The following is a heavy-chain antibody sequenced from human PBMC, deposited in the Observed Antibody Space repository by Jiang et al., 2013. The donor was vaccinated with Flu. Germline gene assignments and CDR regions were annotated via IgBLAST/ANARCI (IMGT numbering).Heavy chain of an antibody. D-gene: IGHD6-19*01. J-gene: IGHJ5*02. CDR1: GYTFTSYA. CDR2: INTNTGNP. Sequence: VQSGSELKKPGASVKVSCKASGYTFTSYAMNWVRQAPGQGLEWMGWINTNTGNPTYAQGFTGRFVFSLDTSVSTAYLQICSLKAEDTAVYYCARGGIIAVAGNWWDNWFDPGAREPWSPSPQ. V-gene: IGHV7-4-1*01. CDR3: ARGGIIAVAGNWWDNWFDP.